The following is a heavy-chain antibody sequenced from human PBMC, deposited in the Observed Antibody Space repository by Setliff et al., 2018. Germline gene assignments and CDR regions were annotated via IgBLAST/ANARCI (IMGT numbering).Heavy chain of an antibody. V-gene: IGHV3-48*01. J-gene: IGHJ6*02. Sequence: HPGGSLRLSCAASGFIFSSYSMNWVRQAPGQGLEWVAFIGMSGNNIYYADSVKGRFTISRDNAKNSVSLQMNSLRVEDTAVYFCARDRGYTDYDSFYGMDVWGQGTSVTVSS. D-gene: IGHD5-12*01. CDR1: GFIFSSYS. CDR3: ARDRGYTDYDSFYGMDV. CDR2: IGMSGNNI.